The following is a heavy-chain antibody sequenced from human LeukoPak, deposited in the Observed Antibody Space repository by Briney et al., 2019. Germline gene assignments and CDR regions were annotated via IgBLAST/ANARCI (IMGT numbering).Heavy chain of an antibody. CDR2: ISGSGGST. CDR3: AKSQRIAVADNREDY. Sequence: PGGSLRLSCAASGLTFSSYAMSWVRQAPGKGLEWVSAISGSGGSTYYADSVKGRFTISRDNSKNTLYLQMNSLRAEDTAVYYCAKSQRIAVADNREDYWGQGTLVTVSS. V-gene: IGHV3-23*01. D-gene: IGHD6-19*01. CDR1: GLTFSSYA. J-gene: IGHJ4*02.